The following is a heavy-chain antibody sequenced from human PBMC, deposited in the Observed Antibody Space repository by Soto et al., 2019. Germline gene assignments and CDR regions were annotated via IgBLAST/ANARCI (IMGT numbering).Heavy chain of an antibody. J-gene: IGHJ4*02. CDR3: ARAPGTNVLRYFDWLLEAYYFDY. D-gene: IGHD3-9*01. Sequence: GGSLRLSCAASGFTFSSYSMNWVRQAPGKGLEWVSSISSSSSYIYYADSVKGRFTISRDNAKNSLYLQMNSLRAEGTAVYYCARAPGTNVLRYFDWLLEAYYFDYWGQGTLVTVSS. CDR2: ISSSSSYI. V-gene: IGHV3-21*01. CDR1: GFTFSSYS.